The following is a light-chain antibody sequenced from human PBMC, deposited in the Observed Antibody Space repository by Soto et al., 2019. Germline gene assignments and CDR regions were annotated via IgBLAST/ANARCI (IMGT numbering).Light chain of an antibody. CDR2: RNN. CDR1: NSNIGRNF. CDR3: AAWDDSLTAVV. V-gene: IGLV1-47*01. J-gene: IGLJ2*01. Sequence: SVLTQPPSASGPPGQRVPISCSGSNSNIGRNFVYWFQQLPGTAPKLLIYRNNMRPSGVPDRFSGSQSGSSASLDISGLLSEDEADYFCAAWDDSLTAVVFGGGTKLTVL.